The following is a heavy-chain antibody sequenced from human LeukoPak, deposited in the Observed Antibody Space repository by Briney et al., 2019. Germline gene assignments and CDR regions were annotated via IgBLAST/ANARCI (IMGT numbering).Heavy chain of an antibody. V-gene: IGHV4-59*11. CDR2: IYYSGST. J-gene: IGHJ6*03. Sequence: PSETLSLTCTVSGGSISSHYWSWIRQPPGKGLEWIGYIYYSGSTNYNPSLKSRVTISVDTSKNQFSLKLSSVTAADTAVYYCARDVRGYRSPYYYMDVWGKGTTVTVSS. CDR3: ARDVRGYRSPYYYMDV. CDR1: GGSISSHY. D-gene: IGHD3-16*02.